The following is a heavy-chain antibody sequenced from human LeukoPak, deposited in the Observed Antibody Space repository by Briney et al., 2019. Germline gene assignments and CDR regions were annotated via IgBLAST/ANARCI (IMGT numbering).Heavy chain of an antibody. V-gene: IGHV3-7*01. CDR3: ARDPRAIVVVPAAIFRVDYYYYGMDV. Sequence: PGGSLRLSCAASGFTFSSYWMSWVRQAPGKGLEWVANIKQDGSEKYYVDSVKGRFTISRDNAKNPLYLQMNSLRAEDTAVYYCARDPRAIVVVPAAIFRVDYYYYGMDVWGQGTTVTVSS. J-gene: IGHJ6*02. CDR1: GFTFSSYW. CDR2: IKQDGSEK. D-gene: IGHD2-2*01.